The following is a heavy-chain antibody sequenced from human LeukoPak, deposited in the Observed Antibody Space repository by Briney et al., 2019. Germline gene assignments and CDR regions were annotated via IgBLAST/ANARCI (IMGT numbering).Heavy chain of an antibody. J-gene: IGHJ4*02. V-gene: IGHV4-4*07. CDR1: GGSISSYY. Sequence: SETLSLTCTVSGGSISSYYWSWIRQPAGKGLEWIGRNYTSGSTNYNPSLKSRVTMSVDTSKNQFSLKLSSVTAADTAVYYCARDGTMVRGVSGPFDYWGQGTLVTVSS. CDR3: ARDGTMVRGVSGPFDY. CDR2: NYTSGST. D-gene: IGHD3-10*01.